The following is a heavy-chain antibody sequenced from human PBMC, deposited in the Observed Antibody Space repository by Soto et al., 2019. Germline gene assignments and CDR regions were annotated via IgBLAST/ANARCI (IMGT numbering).Heavy chain of an antibody. Sequence: SETLSLTCAISGDSVSSNSAAWNWIRQSPSRGLEWLGRTYYRSKWYNDYAVSVKSRITINPDTSKNQFSLQLNSVTPEDTAVYYCARGGDNCSSTSCYLRFYYYYYMDVWGKGTTVTVSS. CDR1: GDSVSSNSAA. V-gene: IGHV6-1*01. CDR2: TYYRSKWYN. CDR3: ARGGDNCSSTSCYLRFYYYYYMDV. J-gene: IGHJ6*03. D-gene: IGHD2-2*01.